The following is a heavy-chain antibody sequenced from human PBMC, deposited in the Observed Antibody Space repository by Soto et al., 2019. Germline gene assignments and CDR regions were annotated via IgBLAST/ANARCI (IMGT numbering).Heavy chain of an antibody. CDR3: TREGNGYKYYFDY. Sequence: QVQLVESGGGVVQPGRSLRLSCAASGFIFNGYGLHWVRQAPGKGLEWVAMISYDGSSKYYADSVKGRFTISRDNSKNTMYLQMNSLRPEDTAVYYCTREGNGYKYYFDYWGQGTLLTVSS. CDR1: GFIFNGYG. D-gene: IGHD5-12*01. J-gene: IGHJ4*02. CDR2: ISYDGSSK. V-gene: IGHV3-30-3*01.